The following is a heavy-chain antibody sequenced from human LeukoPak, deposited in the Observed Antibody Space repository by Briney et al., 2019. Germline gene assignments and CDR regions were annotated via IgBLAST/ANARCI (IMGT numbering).Heavy chain of an antibody. J-gene: IGHJ4*02. CDR3: AKDQLIRYTPTFGQWLVRLPSYFDY. V-gene: IGHV3-23*01. D-gene: IGHD6-19*01. Sequence: GGSLRLSCAASGFTFSSYAMSWVRQAPGKGLEWVSAISGSGGSTYYADSVKGRFTISRDNSKNTLYLQMNSLRAEDTAVYCCAKDQLIRYTPTFGQWLVRLPSYFDYWGQGTLVTVSS. CDR2: ISGSGGST. CDR1: GFTFSSYA.